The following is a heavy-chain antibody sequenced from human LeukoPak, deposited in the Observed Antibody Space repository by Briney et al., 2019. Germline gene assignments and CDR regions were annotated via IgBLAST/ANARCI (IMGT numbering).Heavy chain of an antibody. CDR2: ISSSSSYI. V-gene: IGHV3-21*01. J-gene: IGHJ4*02. CDR3: ARDVIAVAGYVDY. CDR1: GFTFSSYS. Sequence: GGSLRLSCAASGFTFSSYSMNWVRQAPGKGLEWVSSISSSSSYIYYADSVKGRFTISRDNAKNSLYLQMNSLIAADTAAYYCARDVIAVAGYVDYWGQGTLVTVSS. D-gene: IGHD6-19*01.